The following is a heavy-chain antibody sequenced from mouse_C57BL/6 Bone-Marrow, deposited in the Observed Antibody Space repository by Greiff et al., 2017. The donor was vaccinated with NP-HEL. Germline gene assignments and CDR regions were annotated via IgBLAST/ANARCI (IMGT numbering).Heavy chain of an antibody. J-gene: IGHJ1*03. CDR2: IYPRSGNT. Sequence: QVQLQQSGAELARPGASVKLSCKASGYTFTSYGISWVKQRPGQGLEWIGEIYPRSGNTYYNEKFKGKATLTADKSSSTAYMELRSLTSEDSAVYFCAIITDWYFDVWGTGTTVTVSS. D-gene: IGHD1-1*01. CDR1: GYTFTSYG. V-gene: IGHV1-81*01. CDR3: AIITDWYFDV.